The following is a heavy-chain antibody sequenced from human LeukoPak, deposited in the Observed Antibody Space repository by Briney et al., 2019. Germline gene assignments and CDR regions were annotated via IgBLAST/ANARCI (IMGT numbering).Heavy chain of an antibody. V-gene: IGHV4-34*01. J-gene: IGHJ4*02. CDR1: GGSFSGYY. CDR2: INHSGST. Sequence: SETLSLTCAVYGGSFSGYYWSWIRQPPGKGLEWIGEINHSGSTNYNPSLKSRVTISVDTSKNQFSLKLSSVTAADTAVYYCARIDYYDSSGWEKPWGQGTLVTVSS. D-gene: IGHD3-22*01. CDR3: ARIDYYDSSGWEKP.